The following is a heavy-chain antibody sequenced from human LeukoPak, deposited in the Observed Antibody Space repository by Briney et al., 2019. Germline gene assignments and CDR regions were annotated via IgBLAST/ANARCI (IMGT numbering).Heavy chain of an antibody. Sequence: ASVKVSCKVSGYTLTELSMHWVRQAPGKGLEWMGGFDPEDGETIYAQKFQGRVTLTEDTSTDTAYMELSSLRSADTAMYYCATRDSGSYLRVFDYWGQGTLVTVSS. CDR2: FDPEDGET. J-gene: IGHJ4*02. CDR3: ATRDSGSYLRVFDY. V-gene: IGHV1-24*01. CDR1: GYTLTELS. D-gene: IGHD1-26*01.